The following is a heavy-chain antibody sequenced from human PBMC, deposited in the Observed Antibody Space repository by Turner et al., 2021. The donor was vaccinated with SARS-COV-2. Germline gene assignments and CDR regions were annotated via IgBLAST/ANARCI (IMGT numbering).Heavy chain of an antibody. CDR2: IYSGGRT. CDR3: ASEQDSSGFVGMDV. V-gene: IGHV3-66*01. J-gene: IGHJ6*02. Sequence: EVQLVELVGRLVQPGGSLSLPCAASGSTVSSNYMSWVRQAPGRGLGWVSIIYSGGRTYYADSVKGRFTISRDNSKNTLYLRMNSLRAEDTAVYYCASEQDSSGFVGMDVWGQGTTVTVSS. CDR1: GSTVSSNY. D-gene: IGHD3-22*01.